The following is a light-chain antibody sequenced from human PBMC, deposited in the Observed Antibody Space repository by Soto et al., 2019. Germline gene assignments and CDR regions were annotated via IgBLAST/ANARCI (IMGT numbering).Light chain of an antibody. J-gene: IGLJ3*02. CDR2: EVS. CDR3: TSFTSTNTWV. CDR1: HSDVGGYDR. Sequence: QSALTQPASVSASPGQSITISCTGTHSDVGGYDRVSWSQQHPGKPPKLIIFEVSYWPSGVSNRFSGSKSGNTASLTISGLQPEDEADYYCTSFTSTNTWVFGGGTNLTVL. V-gene: IGLV2-14*01.